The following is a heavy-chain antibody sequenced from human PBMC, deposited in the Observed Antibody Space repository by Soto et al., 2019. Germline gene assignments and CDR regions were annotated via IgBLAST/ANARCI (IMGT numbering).Heavy chain of an antibody. V-gene: IGHV1-69*12. CDR3: ARDQDRPQLGGNYYYIMDV. Sequence: QVQVEQSGAEVKKPGSSVKVSCKASGGTFSTAAISWVRQAPGQGLEWMGGIMPIFRTADYAQKFQGRVTITADESTSTAYLELRSLSSEDTAIYYCARDQDRPQLGGNYYYIMDVWGQATTVTVSS. D-gene: IGHD3-3*02. CDR2: IMPIFRTA. J-gene: IGHJ6*02. CDR1: GGTFSTAA.